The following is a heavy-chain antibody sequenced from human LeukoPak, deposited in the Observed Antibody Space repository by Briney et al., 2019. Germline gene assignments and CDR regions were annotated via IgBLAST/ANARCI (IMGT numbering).Heavy chain of an antibody. V-gene: IGHV3-23*01. J-gene: IGHJ4*02. Sequence: GGSLRLSCAASGFTFSTFAMIWVRQPPGKGLEWVSSIFPSGGEIHYADSVRGRFTISRDNSKSTLSLQMNSLRAEDTAIYYCATYGQVLLPFESWGQGTLVTVSS. CDR1: GFTFSTFA. CDR3: ATYGQVLLPFES. D-gene: IGHD2-8*02. CDR2: IFPSGGEI.